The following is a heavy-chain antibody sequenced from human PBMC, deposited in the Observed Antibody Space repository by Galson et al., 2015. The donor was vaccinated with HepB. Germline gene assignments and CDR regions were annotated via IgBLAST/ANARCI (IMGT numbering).Heavy chain of an antibody. V-gene: IGHV3-74*03. CDR1: GFTFGGYR. CDR3: ARDRENSDYFDS. Sequence: SLRLSCAASGFTFGGYRMHWVRQAPGKGLVWVSRINNDGRSTEYADSVKGRFTISRDNAKNTVYLQMSSLKFDDTAVYFCARDRENSDYFDSWGQGTLVTVSS. CDR2: INNDGRST. D-gene: IGHD4-23*01. J-gene: IGHJ4*02.